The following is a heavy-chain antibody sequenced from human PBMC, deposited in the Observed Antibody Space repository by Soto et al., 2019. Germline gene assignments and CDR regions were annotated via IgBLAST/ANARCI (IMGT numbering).Heavy chain of an antibody. Sequence: SETLSLTCAVTSSSITSSYWWSRVSQPPGKGLEWIGEIYHSGSTNYNTSLKSRVTISVDKSKNQFSLKVTSVTAADTAVYYCARVSGSYYYGMDVWGQGTTVT. CDR1: SSSITSSYW. CDR2: IYHSGST. J-gene: IGHJ6*02. V-gene: IGHV4-4*02. CDR3: ARVSGSYYYGMDV.